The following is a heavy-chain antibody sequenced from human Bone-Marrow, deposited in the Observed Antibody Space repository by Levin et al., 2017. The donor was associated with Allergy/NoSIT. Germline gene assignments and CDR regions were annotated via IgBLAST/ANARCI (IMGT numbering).Heavy chain of an antibody. Sequence: KVSCKGSGYSFTNYWIGCVDQIPGQGLTGMGIIYPGDSYTRYSPSFHGQITISAVKSISTAYLKWSSLKASDTAIYDGAGQTEYCSGGSCYWDAFDIWGQGTMVTVYS. V-gene: IGHV5-51*07. CDR3: AGQTEYCSGGSCYWDAFDI. CDR2: IYPGDSYT. J-gene: IGHJ3*02. CDR1: GYSFTNYW. D-gene: IGHD2-15*01.